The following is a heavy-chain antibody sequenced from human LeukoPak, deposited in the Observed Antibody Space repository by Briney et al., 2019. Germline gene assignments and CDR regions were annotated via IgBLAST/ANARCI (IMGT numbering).Heavy chain of an antibody. CDR1: GFIFSNYN. D-gene: IGHD2-2*01. V-gene: IGHV3-21*01. CDR3: ARVPHYCSSTSCHFDY. Sequence: KTGGSLRLSCGASGFIFSNYNMNWVRQAPEKGLEWVSSISITSTYVYYADSVKGRFTISRDNAKNSLYLQMNSLKAEDTAVYYCARVPHYCSSTSCHFDYWGQGTLVTVSS. CDR2: ISITSTYV. J-gene: IGHJ4*02.